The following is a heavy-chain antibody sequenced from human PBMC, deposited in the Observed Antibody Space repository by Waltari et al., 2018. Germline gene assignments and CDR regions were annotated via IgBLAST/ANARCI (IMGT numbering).Heavy chain of an antibody. V-gene: IGHV1-69*08. Sequence: QVQLVQSGAEVKKPGSSVKVSCKASGGTFSSYAISWVRQAPGQGLEWMGRIIPIFGTANYAQKFQGRVTITADKSTSTAYMELSSLRSEDTAVYYCARNQAAAAGTTSLGYYYGMDVWGQGTTVTVSS. CDR1: GGTFSSYA. CDR2: IIPIFGTA. J-gene: IGHJ6*02. D-gene: IGHD6-13*01. CDR3: ARNQAAAAGTTSLGYYYGMDV.